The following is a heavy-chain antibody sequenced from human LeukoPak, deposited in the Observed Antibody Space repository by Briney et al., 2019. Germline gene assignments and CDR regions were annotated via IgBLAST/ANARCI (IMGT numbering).Heavy chain of an antibody. D-gene: IGHD2-15*01. CDR1: GFSFSNAW. J-gene: IGHJ4*02. CDR2: IKSKTDGGAI. V-gene: IGHV3-15*01. Sequence: GGSLRLSCAASGFSFSNAWMSWVRQASGKGLEWVGRIKSKTDGGAIHYAAPVKGRFTISRDVSKHMVFLQMNSLNTEDTAVYYCCRGWLDYWGQGTLVAVSS. CDR3: CRGWLDY.